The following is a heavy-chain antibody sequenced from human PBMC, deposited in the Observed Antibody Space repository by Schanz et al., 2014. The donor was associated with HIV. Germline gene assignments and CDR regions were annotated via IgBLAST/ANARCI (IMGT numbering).Heavy chain of an antibody. Sequence: QVQLQESGPGLLKPSETLSLTCTVSGDSISTYYWSWIRQAPGKGLEWIGNIYYSDNTNYNPSLKSRVIISVDTSKNQFSLRLTSVTAADTAVYYCARVPPPSYGLDVWGQGTSVTVSS. CDR1: GDSISTYY. J-gene: IGHJ6*02. CDR3: ARVPPPSYGLDV. V-gene: IGHV4-59*01. CDR2: IYYSDNT.